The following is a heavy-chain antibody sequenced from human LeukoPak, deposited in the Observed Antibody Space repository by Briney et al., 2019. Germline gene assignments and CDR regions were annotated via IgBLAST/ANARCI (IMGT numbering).Heavy chain of an antibody. CDR3: ARRTTRTTGLGY. Sequence: PSETLSLTCAVYGGSFSGYYWSWIRQPPGKGLEGIGEINHSGSTNYNPSLKSRVTISVDTSKNQFSLKLSSVTAADTAVYYCARRTTRTTGLGYWGQGTLVTVSS. D-gene: IGHD1-1*01. J-gene: IGHJ4*02. CDR1: GGSFSGYY. V-gene: IGHV4-34*01. CDR2: INHSGST.